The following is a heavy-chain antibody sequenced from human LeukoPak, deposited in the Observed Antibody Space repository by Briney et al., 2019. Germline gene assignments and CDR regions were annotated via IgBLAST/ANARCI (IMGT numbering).Heavy chain of an antibody. CDR3: ARDVAREFDY. Sequence: ASVKVSCKAPGYIFISYYIHWVRQAPGQGLEWMGVINPSDGSTNYAQKYQDRVTMTRDTSTRTVYMQLSSLRSDDTAVYYCARDVAREFDYWGQGPLVTVSS. CDR2: INPSDGST. CDR1: GYIFISYY. V-gene: IGHV1-46*01. J-gene: IGHJ4*02.